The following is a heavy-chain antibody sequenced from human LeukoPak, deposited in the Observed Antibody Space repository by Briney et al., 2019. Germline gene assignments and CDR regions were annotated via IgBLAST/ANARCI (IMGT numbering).Heavy chain of an antibody. Sequence: GGSLRLSCAASGFTFSTYTMKWVSQAPGKGLEWVSTISSISSYIYYGDSVNCRFTISRDNAKNSLYLQMNSLRAEDTAVYYCARAPYDSTGYETPLAFDIWGQGTMVTVSS. CDR2: ISSISSYI. D-gene: IGHD3-22*01. CDR3: ARAPYDSTGYETPLAFDI. V-gene: IGHV3-21*01. J-gene: IGHJ3*02. CDR1: GFTFSTYT.